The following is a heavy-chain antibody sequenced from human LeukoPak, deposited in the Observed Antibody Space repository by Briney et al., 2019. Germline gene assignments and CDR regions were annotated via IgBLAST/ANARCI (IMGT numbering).Heavy chain of an antibody. V-gene: IGHV4-39*01. J-gene: IGHJ6*03. CDR3: ATGSMTTRYYHYFHMDV. D-gene: IGHD4-11*01. CDR2: IYYSGDT. Sequence: SETLSLTCTVSGGSINSTRYYWGWIRQPPGKGLEWIGSIYYSGDTHYNPSLRSRVTISVDTSKNQFSLRMHSMTAADTSFYYCATGSMTTRYYHYFHMDVWGPGTTVTVSS. CDR1: GGSINSTRYY.